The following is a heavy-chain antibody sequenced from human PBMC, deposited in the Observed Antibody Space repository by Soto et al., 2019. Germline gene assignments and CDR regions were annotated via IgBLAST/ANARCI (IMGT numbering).Heavy chain of an antibody. CDR3: AKHAETYYDILTGYYRVFYGMDV. CDR1: GFTFSSYG. Sequence: LRLSFAASGFTFSSYGMHWVRQAPGKGLEWVAVISYDGSNKYYADSVKGRFTISRDNSKNTLYLQMNSLRAEDTAVYYCAKHAETYYDILTGYYRVFYGMDVWGQVTTVTVCS. CDR2: ISYDGSNK. V-gene: IGHV3-30*18. J-gene: IGHJ6*02. D-gene: IGHD3-9*01.